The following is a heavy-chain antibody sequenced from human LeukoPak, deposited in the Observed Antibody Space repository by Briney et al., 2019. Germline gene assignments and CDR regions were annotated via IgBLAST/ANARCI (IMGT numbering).Heavy chain of an antibody. CDR1: GYSFTSYW. CDR3: ARGSRGYDFWSGYPNWFDP. Sequence: GESLKISSKGSGYSFTSYWIGWVRQMPGKGLEWMGIIYPRDSDTRYSPSFQGQVAISADKSNSTAYLHWSSLKASDTAMYYCARGSRGYDFWSGYPNWFDPWGQGTLVTVSS. V-gene: IGHV5-51*01. D-gene: IGHD3-3*01. J-gene: IGHJ5*02. CDR2: IYPRDSDT.